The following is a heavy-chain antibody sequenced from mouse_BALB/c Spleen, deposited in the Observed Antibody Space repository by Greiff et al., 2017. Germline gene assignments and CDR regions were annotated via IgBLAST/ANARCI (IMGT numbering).Heavy chain of an antibody. V-gene: IGHV1S127*01. D-gene: IGHD2-2*01. J-gene: IGHJ3*01. CDR2: IDPSDSYT. CDR1: GYTFTSYW. CDR3: AREATGSFAY. Sequence: QVQLQQPGAELVKPGASVKMSCKASGYTFTSYWMHWVKQRPGQGLEWIGTIDPSDSYTSYNQKFKGKATLTADKSSSTAYMQLSSLTSEDSAVYFCAREATGSFAYWGQGTLVTVSA.